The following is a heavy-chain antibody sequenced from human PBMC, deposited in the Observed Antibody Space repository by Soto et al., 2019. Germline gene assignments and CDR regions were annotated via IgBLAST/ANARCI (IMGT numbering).Heavy chain of an antibody. CDR1: GGSISSGDYY. V-gene: IGHV4-30-4*01. CDR2: IYYSGST. CDR3: ARDTLTGIFDY. J-gene: IGHJ4*02. D-gene: IGHD7-27*01. Sequence: PSETLSLTCTVSGGSISSGDYYWSWIRQPPGKGLEWIGYIYYSGSTYYNPSLKSRVTISVDTSKNQFSLKLSSVTAADTVVYYCARDTLTGIFDYWGQGTLVTVS.